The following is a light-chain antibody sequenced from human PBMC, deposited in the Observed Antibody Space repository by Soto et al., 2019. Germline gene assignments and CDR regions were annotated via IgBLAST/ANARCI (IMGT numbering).Light chain of an antibody. V-gene: IGLV2-8*01. J-gene: IGLJ1*01. CDR1: SSDVGGYNY. CDR3: SSYAGSTNSPYV. Sequence: QSALTQPPSASGSPGQSVTISCTGTSSDVGGYNYVSWYQQHPGKAPKLMIYEVTERPSGVPDRFSGSKSGNTASLTVSGLQAEDEADYYCSSYAGSTNSPYVFGTGTKVTVL. CDR2: EVT.